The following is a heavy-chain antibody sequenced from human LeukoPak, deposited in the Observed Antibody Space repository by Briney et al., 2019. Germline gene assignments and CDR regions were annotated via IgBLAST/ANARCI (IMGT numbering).Heavy chain of an antibody. V-gene: IGHV3-30*02. J-gene: IGHJ4*02. CDR1: GFTFSSYA. CDR2: VRYDGTMK. D-gene: IGHD2-2*01. CDR3: AKGEPAAIDY. Sequence: GGSLRLSCAASGFTFSSYAMHWVRQAPGKGLEWVAYVRYDGTMKYYADSVKGRFIISRDNSNYTLYLQMSSLRLEDTAVYYCAKGEPAAIDYWGQGTLVTVSS.